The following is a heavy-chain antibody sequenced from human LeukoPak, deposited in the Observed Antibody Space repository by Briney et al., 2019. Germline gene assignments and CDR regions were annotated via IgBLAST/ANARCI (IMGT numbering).Heavy chain of an antibody. CDR2: IKQDGSEK. CDR1: GFTFSSYW. Sequence: GGSLRLSCAASGFTFSSYWMSWVRQAPGKGLEWVSNIKQDGSEKYYVDSVKGRFTISRDNAKNSLYLQMNSLRAEDTAVYYCAILVVAAKDNDYWGQGTLVTVSS. V-gene: IGHV3-7*01. J-gene: IGHJ4*02. CDR3: AILVVAAKDNDY. D-gene: IGHD6-13*01.